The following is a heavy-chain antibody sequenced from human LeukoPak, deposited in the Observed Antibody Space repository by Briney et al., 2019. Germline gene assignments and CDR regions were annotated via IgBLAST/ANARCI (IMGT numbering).Heavy chain of an antibody. CDR2: VHYSGRT. Sequence: SETLSLTCTVSNGSISTFYWTWIRQPPGKGLEWIGLVHYSGRTNYNATLKSRLTISVDTSKNQFSLKLSSLTAADTAVYYCARGRGIVGAYYYYYGMDVWGQGTTVTVSS. V-gene: IGHV4-59*01. J-gene: IGHJ6*02. CDR3: ARGRGIVGAYYYYYGMDV. D-gene: IGHD1-26*01. CDR1: NGSISTFY.